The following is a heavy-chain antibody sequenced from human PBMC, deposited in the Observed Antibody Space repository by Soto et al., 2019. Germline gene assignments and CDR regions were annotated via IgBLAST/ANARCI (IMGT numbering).Heavy chain of an antibody. D-gene: IGHD2-2*01. CDR1: GGTFSSYA. J-gene: IGHJ5*02. CDR3: ASSRGGYCSSTSCYPGNWFDP. V-gene: IGHV1-69*06. Sequence: QVQLVQSGAEVKKPGSSVKVSCKASGGTFSSYAISWVRQAPGQGLEWMGGIIPIFGTANYAQKFQGRVTITADKSTSTADMEMSSLRSEDTAVYYCASSRGGYCSSTSCYPGNWFDPWGQGTLVTVSS. CDR2: IIPIFGTA.